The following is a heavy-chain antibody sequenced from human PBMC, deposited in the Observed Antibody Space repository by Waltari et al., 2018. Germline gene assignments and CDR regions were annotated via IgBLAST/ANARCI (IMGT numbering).Heavy chain of an antibody. Sequence: ASGYTFTGYYMHWVRQAPGQGLEWMGWINPNSGGTNYAQKFQGRVTMTRDTSISTAYMELSRLRSDDTAVYYCARAGGRDEAFDYWGQGTLVTVSS. J-gene: IGHJ4*02. V-gene: IGHV1-2*02. CDR1: GYTFTGYY. D-gene: IGHD1-26*01. CDR3: ARAGGRDEAFDY. CDR2: INPNSGGT.